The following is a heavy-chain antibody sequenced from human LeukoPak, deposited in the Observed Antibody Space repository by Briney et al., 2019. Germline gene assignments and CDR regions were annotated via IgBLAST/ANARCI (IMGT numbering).Heavy chain of an antibody. Sequence: GGSLRLSCTASGFTFGGYAMSWVRQAPGKGLEWVSAISGSGGSTYYADSVKGRFTISRDNSKNTLYLQMNSLRAEDTAVYYCAKDQPLYYGDYYFDYWGQGTLVTVSS. J-gene: IGHJ4*02. CDR2: ISGSGGST. D-gene: IGHD4-17*01. CDR1: GFTFGGYA. CDR3: AKDQPLYYGDYYFDY. V-gene: IGHV3-23*01.